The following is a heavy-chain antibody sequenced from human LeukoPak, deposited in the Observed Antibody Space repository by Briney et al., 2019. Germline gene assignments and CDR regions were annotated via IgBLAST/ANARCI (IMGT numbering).Heavy chain of an antibody. D-gene: IGHD3-22*01. CDR2: INWNGGST. V-gene: IGHV3-20*04. CDR1: GFTFDDYV. Sequence: GGSLRLSCAASGFTFDDYVMSWVRQAPGKGVEWVSGINWNGGSTVYADSVKGRFTISRDNAKNFLYLQMNSRRAEDTALYYCARAHYYSFFDYWGQGTLVTVSS. J-gene: IGHJ4*02. CDR3: ARAHYYSFFDY.